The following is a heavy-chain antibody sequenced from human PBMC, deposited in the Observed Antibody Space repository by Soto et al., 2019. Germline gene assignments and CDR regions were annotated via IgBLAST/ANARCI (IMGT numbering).Heavy chain of an antibody. Sequence: GGSLRLSCAASGFTFSSHWMHWVRQDPGKGLAWVSGVNADGSSTTYVDSVKGRFTISRDNAKNTLFLQMNSLRAEDTAVYYCARGLVRIDPWGQGTLVTVSS. V-gene: IGHV3-74*01. CDR3: ARGLVRIDP. J-gene: IGHJ5*02. CDR2: VNADGSST. D-gene: IGHD3-16*02. CDR1: GFTFSSHW.